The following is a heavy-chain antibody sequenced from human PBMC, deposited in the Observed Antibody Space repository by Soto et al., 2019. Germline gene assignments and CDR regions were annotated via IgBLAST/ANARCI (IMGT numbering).Heavy chain of an antibody. CDR3: ARAVVLTFTRFYDMDV. CDR2: LIPMFGTT. V-gene: IGHV1-69*18. D-gene: IGHD3-9*01. CDR1: GGTFSSYS. Sequence: QVQLVQSGAEVKTPGSSVKVSCKASGGTFSSYSINWVRQAPGQGLECMGRLIPMFGTTDYAQRFQGRVTFTADESTSTASMEVTNLTSEDTAVYYCARAVVLTFTRFYDMDVWGQGTTVTVSS. J-gene: IGHJ6*02.